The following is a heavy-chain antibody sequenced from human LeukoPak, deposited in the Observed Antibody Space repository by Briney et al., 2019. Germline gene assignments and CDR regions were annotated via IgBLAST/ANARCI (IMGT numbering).Heavy chain of an antibody. CDR1: GFTVSSNE. Sequence: GGSLRLSCAASGFTVSSNEMSWVRQAPGKGLEWVSGTNDNGDNTNHADSVKGRFTISRDNSKNTLYLQMNSLRADDTAIYYCAKDRHGIVGLTPFEYWGQGTRVTVSS. CDR3: AKDRHGIVGLTPFEY. V-gene: IGHV3-23*01. J-gene: IGHJ4*02. D-gene: IGHD1-26*01. CDR2: TNDNGDNT.